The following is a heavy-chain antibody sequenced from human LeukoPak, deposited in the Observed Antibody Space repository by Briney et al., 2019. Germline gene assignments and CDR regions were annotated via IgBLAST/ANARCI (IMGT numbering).Heavy chain of an antibody. D-gene: IGHD4-17*01. CDR2: IVVGSGNT. V-gene: IGHV1-58*02. Sequence: ASVTVSCKASGFTFSSSAMQWVRQARGQRLEWIGWIVVGSGNTNYAQKFQERVTITRDMSTSTGYMELSSLRSEDTAVYYCAAGGNYGDFHYYYYGMDVWGQGTTVTVSS. J-gene: IGHJ6*02. CDR1: GFTFSSSA. CDR3: AAGGNYGDFHYYYYGMDV.